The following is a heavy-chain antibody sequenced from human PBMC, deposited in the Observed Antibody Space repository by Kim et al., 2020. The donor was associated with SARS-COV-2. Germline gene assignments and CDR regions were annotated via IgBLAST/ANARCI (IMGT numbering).Heavy chain of an antibody. CDR3: ARAIPSIAVAGTGGAFDI. Sequence: KSRVTISVDTSKNHFSLKLSSVTAADTAVYYCARAIPSIAVAGTGGAFDIWGQGTMVTVSS. J-gene: IGHJ3*02. D-gene: IGHD6-19*01. V-gene: IGHV4-34*01.